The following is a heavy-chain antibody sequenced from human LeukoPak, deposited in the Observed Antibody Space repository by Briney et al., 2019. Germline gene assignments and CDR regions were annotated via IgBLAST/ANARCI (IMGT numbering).Heavy chain of an antibody. CDR2: INTDGTVT. Sequence: PGGSLRLSCAASGFTFSKYWMLWVRQAPGKGLESVSRINTDGTVTTYADSVKGRFTVSRDNADNTMFPQMNSVGDEDTAVYYCATKQWLAPPPDSWGQGTPVTVSS. CDR3: ATKQWLAPPPDS. J-gene: IGHJ4*02. D-gene: IGHD6-19*01. V-gene: IGHV3-74*01. CDR1: GFTFSKYW.